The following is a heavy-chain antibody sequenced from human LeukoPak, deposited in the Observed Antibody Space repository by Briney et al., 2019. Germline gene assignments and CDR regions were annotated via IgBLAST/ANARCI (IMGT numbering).Heavy chain of an antibody. Sequence: GGSLRLSCAASGFTFSSYAMNWVRQAPGKGLEWVSAISGSGGSTYYADSVKGRFTISRDNSKNTMYLQINILRGEDTAKYYCAKDKQWLVPGNWFDPWGQGTLVTVSS. V-gene: IGHV3-23*01. CDR3: AKDKQWLVPGNWFDP. D-gene: IGHD6-19*01. CDR1: GFTFSSYA. J-gene: IGHJ5*02. CDR2: ISGSGGST.